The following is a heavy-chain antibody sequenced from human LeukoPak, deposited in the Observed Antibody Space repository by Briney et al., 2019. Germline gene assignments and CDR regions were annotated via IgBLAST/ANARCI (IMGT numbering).Heavy chain of an antibody. CDR1: GGSFSGYY. D-gene: IGHD1-14*01. Sequence: SETLSLTCAVYGGSFSGYYWSWIRQPPGKGLEWIGYIYYSGNTNYNPSLKSPVTISVDMSKNQCSLKVSSVTAADTAVYYCARASNQAFVFDPWGQGTLVTVSS. J-gene: IGHJ5*02. V-gene: IGHV4-59*01. CDR2: IYYSGNT. CDR3: ARASNQAFVFDP.